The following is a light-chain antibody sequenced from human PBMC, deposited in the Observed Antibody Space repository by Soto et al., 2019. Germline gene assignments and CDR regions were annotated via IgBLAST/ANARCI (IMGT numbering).Light chain of an antibody. Sequence: DIQMTQSPSSLAASVGDTFTITCRAIQSISSYLNWYQQNPGKAPKLLIYAASSLQSGVPSRFSGSGSGTDFTLTISSLQPEDFATYYCQQSYSTPLTFGGGTKVDIK. J-gene: IGKJ4*01. CDR3: QQSYSTPLT. V-gene: IGKV1-39*01. CDR1: QSISSY. CDR2: AAS.